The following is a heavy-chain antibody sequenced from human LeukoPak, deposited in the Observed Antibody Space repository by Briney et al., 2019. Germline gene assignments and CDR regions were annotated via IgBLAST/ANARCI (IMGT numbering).Heavy chain of an antibody. Sequence: ASVKVSCKASGYTFTNYHMHWVRQAPGQGPEWMGIINPSGGSTSYAQKFQGRVTMTRDTSISTAYMELSRLRSDDTAVYYCARDRDGLLWFGESDYWGQGTLVTVSS. CDR3: ARDRDGLLWFGESDY. CDR2: INPSGGST. V-gene: IGHV1-46*01. J-gene: IGHJ4*02. D-gene: IGHD3-10*01. CDR1: GYTFTNYH.